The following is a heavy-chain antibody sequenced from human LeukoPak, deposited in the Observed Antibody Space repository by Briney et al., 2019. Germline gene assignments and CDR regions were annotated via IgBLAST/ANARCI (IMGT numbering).Heavy chain of an antibody. CDR3: VREIIRLGQDDYFDY. J-gene: IGHJ4*02. CDR1: GFTFSSYA. V-gene: IGHV3-30*04. CDR2: ISYDGSNR. Sequence: GGSLRLSCAASGFTFSSYAMHWVRQAPGKGLEWMTVISYDGSNRYYADSVKGRFTISRDTSKNTLYLQMNSLRAEDTAVYYRVREIIRLGQDDYFDYWGQGTLVTVSS. D-gene: IGHD3-3*02.